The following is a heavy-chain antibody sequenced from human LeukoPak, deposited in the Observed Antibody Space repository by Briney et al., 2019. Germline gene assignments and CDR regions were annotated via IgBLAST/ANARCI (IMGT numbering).Heavy chain of an antibody. D-gene: IGHD6-13*01. CDR1: GFTFSSYA. CDR3: AKSAGPAAGTVDAFDI. V-gene: IGHV3-23*01. CDR2: ISGSGGST. Sequence: GGSLRLSCAASGFTFSSYAMSWVRQAPGKGLEWVSAISGSGGSTYYADSVKGRFTISRDNSKNTLYLQMNSLRAEDTAVYYCAKSAGPAAGTVDAFDIWGQGTMVTVSS. J-gene: IGHJ3*02.